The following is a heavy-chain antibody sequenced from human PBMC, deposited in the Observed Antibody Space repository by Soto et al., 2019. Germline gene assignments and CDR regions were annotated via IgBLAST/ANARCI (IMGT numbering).Heavy chain of an antibody. Sequence: EVQLVESGGGLVKPGGSLRLSCAASGFTFSNAWMSWVRQAPGKGLEWVGRIKSKTDGGTTDYAAPVKGRFTISRDDSKNTLYLQMNSLKTEDTAVYYCTTDLDIVVVVAATPFDYWGQGTLVTVSS. D-gene: IGHD2-15*01. V-gene: IGHV3-15*01. CDR2: IKSKTDGGTT. CDR1: GFTFSNAW. J-gene: IGHJ4*02. CDR3: TTDLDIVVVVAATPFDY.